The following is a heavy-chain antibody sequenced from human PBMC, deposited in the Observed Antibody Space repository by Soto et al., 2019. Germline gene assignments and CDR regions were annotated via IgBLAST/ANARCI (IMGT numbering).Heavy chain of an antibody. Sequence: PSETLSLTCTVSGGSISSGGYYWSWIRQHPGKGLEWIGYIYYSGSTYYNPSLKSRVTISVDTSKNQFSLKLSSATAADTAVYYCARSSTSGSYHRGVFDYWGQGTLVTVSS. D-gene: IGHD1-26*01. CDR2: IYYSGST. J-gene: IGHJ4*02. CDR3: ARSSTSGSYHRGVFDY. CDR1: GGSISSGGYY. V-gene: IGHV4-31*03.